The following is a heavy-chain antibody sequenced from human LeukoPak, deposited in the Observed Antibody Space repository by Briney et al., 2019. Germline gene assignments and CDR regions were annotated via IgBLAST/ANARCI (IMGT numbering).Heavy chain of an antibody. CDR1: GFTFSSNW. Sequence: GGSLRLSCAASGFTFSSNWMHWVRQAPGKGLVWVSRINEGGSTTNYADSVKGRSTIFRDNAKNTLYLQMNSLRAEDTAVYYCARDPTYYDYVWGSSLIYGMDVWGQGTTVTVSS. CDR2: INEGGSTT. J-gene: IGHJ6*02. V-gene: IGHV3-74*01. CDR3: ARDPTYYDYVWGSSLIYGMDV. D-gene: IGHD3-16*01.